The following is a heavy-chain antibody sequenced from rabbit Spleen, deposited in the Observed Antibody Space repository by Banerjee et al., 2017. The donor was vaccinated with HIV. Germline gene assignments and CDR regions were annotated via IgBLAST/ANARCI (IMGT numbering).Heavy chain of an antibody. CDR1: GVSFSISSY. Sequence: QSLEESGGDLVQPEGSLTLTCKASGVSFSISSYMCWVRQAPGKGLEWIACIEGGGSAFTYFASWAKGRFTISKTSSTTVTLQMTSLTAADTATYFCARDSGSSFSSYGMDLWGPGTLVTVS. D-gene: IGHD8-1*01. V-gene: IGHV1S40*01. CDR3: ARDSGSSFSSYGMDL. J-gene: IGHJ6*01. CDR2: IEGGGSAFT.